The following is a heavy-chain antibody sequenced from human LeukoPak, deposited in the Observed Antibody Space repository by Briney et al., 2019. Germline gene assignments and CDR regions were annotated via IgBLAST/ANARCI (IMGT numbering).Heavy chain of an antibody. CDR2: IIPIFGTA. V-gene: IGHV1-69*13. Sequence: RRASVKVSCKTSGGTFSSFAISCVRQAPGQGLEWMGGIIPIFGTANYAQKFQGRVTITADESTSTAYMELSSLRSEDTAVYYCARGDFVAVAPSGRYYGIDVWGQGTTVTVSS. J-gene: IGHJ6*02. CDR1: GGTFSSFA. D-gene: IGHD6-19*01. CDR3: ARGDFVAVAPSGRYYGIDV.